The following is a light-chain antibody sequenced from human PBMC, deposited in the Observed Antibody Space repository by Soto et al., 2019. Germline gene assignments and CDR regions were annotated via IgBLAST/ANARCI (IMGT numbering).Light chain of an antibody. CDR2: DAS. CDR3: QQRSNPLT. J-gene: IGKJ4*01. V-gene: IGKV3-11*01. Sequence: EIVLTQSPATLSLSPGERATLSCRASQSVSSYLAWYQQKPGQAPRLLIYDASNRATGIPARFSGSGSGTDFTLTISSLEPEDFAVYYCQQRSNPLTLGGATTVEIK. CDR1: QSVSSY.